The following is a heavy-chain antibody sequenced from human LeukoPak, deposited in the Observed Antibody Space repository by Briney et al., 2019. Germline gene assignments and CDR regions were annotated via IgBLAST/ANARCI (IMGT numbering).Heavy chain of an antibody. Sequence: PGGFLRLSCAASGFTFSSYAMHWVRQAPGKGLEWVAVISYDGSNKYYADSVKGRFTISRDNAKNSLYLQMNSLRAEDTAVYYCARGRGVATISPFFDYWGQGTLVTVSS. J-gene: IGHJ4*02. CDR2: ISYDGSNK. CDR3: ARGRGVATISPFFDY. CDR1: GFTFSSYA. V-gene: IGHV3-30-3*01. D-gene: IGHD5-12*01.